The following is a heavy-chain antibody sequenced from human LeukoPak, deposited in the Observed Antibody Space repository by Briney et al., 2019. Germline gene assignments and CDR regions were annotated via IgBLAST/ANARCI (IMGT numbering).Heavy chain of an antibody. CDR1: GFTFSRFG. Sequence: GGSLRLSCAASGFTFSRFGMHWVRQAPGKGLEWVAGIWYDARDRYYADSVKGRFTISRDNSKNTLFLQMNSLRDDDTAVYYCVRGVGVSRFNYFDPWGQGTLVVVSS. V-gene: IGHV3-33*01. D-gene: IGHD5-24*01. CDR3: VRGVGVSRFNYFDP. J-gene: IGHJ5*02. CDR2: IWYDARDR.